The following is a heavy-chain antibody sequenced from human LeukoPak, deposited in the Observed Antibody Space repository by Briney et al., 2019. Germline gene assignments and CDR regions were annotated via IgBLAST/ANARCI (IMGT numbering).Heavy chain of an antibody. J-gene: IGHJ4*02. D-gene: IGHD3-9*01. V-gene: IGHV4-59*08. Sequence: KSSETLSLTCTVSGGSISRYYWSWIRQPPGKGLEWIGYIYYSGSTNYNPSLKSRVTISVDTSKNQFSLKLSSVTAADTAVYYCARSTYYDILTGYREYYFDYWGEGTLVTVSP. CDR1: GGSISRYY. CDR3: ARSTYYDILTGYREYYFDY. CDR2: IYYSGST.